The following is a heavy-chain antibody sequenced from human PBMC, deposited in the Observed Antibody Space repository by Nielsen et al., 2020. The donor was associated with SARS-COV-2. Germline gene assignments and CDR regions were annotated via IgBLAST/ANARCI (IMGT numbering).Heavy chain of an antibody. CDR2: IYYSGST. V-gene: IGHV4-39*07. J-gene: IGHJ4*02. Sequence: RQAPGKGLEWIGSIYYSGSTYYNPSLKSRVTMSVDTSKNQFSLNLTAADTAVYYCARGTYGSRTYFVDYWGQGTPVTVSS. CDR3: ARGTYGSRTYFVDY. D-gene: IGHD3-10*01.